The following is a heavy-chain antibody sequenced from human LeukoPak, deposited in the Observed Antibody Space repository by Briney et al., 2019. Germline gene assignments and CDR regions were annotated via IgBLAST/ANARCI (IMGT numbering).Heavy chain of an antibody. CDR3: GTIYYYDRSGFRPLWRPLDY. Sequence: ASVKVSCKASGYTFTSYGISWVRQAPGQGLEWMGWISAYNGNTNYAQKLQGRVTMTTDTSTSTAYIELSSLRSEDTAVYYCGTIYYYDRSGFRPLWRPLDYRGQGTLVTVAS. CDR1: GYTFTSYG. D-gene: IGHD3-22*01. J-gene: IGHJ4*02. V-gene: IGHV1-18*01. CDR2: ISAYNGNT.